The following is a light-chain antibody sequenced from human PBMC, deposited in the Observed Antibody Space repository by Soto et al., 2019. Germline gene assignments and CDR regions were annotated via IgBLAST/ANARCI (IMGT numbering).Light chain of an antibody. J-gene: IGKJ1*01. Sequence: EIVLTQSPATLSSFPGDRVTLSCRASQYINTRLAWYQHRPGQAPRLLIYQTSLRAAGIPARFSASGSGTDFTLTITDVQTEDFALDYCHQRQSWPRTFGQGT. CDR1: QYINTR. CDR3: HQRQSWPRT. CDR2: QTS. V-gene: IGKV3-11*01.